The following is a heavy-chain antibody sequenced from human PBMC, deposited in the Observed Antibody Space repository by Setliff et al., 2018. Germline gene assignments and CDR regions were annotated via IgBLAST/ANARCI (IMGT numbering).Heavy chain of an antibody. CDR3: GRGGTYRYFDY. CDR2: VYYSGTT. Sequence: PSETLSLTCTVSGGSLSGASIRSYYWCWIRQPPGKRLEFIGYVYYSGTTNYDPYRKSRVTISVDTSKNQFSLKLSSVTAADTAIYYGGRGGTYRYFDYWGQGTLVTVSS. J-gene: IGHJ4*02. V-gene: IGHV4-61*01. CDR1: GGSLSGASIRSYY.